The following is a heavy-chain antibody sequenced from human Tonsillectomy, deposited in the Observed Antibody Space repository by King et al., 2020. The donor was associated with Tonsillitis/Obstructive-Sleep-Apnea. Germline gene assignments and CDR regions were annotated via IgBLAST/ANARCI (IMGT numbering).Heavy chain of an antibody. CDR1: GGSFSGYY. CDR2: INHSGST. Sequence: VQLQQWGAGLLKPSETLSLTCVVYGGSFSGYYWSWIRQPPGKGLEWIGEINHSGSTNYNLSLKSRVTISVDTSKNEFSLKVSSVTAADTAVYYCARRNFWSGYRPGYYYYMDVWGKGTTVTVSS. CDR3: ARRNFWSGYRPGYYYYMDV. V-gene: IGHV4-34*01. J-gene: IGHJ6*03. D-gene: IGHD3-3*01.